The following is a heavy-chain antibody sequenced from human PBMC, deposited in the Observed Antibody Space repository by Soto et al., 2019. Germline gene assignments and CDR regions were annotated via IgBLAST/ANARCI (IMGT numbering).Heavy chain of an antibody. CDR2: IKQDGGEK. D-gene: IGHD2-2*01. J-gene: IGHJ4*02. V-gene: IGHV3-7*04. CDR3: AREIVVARGASYFDY. CDR1: GFTFSSYS. Sequence: GGSLRLSCAASGFTFSSYSMNWVRQAPGKGLEWVGNIKQDGGEKNYVDSVKGRFTISRDNAKNSVYLQMNSLRAEDTAVYYCAREIVVARGASYFDYWGPGTLVTVAS.